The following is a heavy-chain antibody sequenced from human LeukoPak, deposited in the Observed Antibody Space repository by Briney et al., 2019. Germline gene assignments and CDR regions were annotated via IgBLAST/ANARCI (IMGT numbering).Heavy chain of an antibody. Sequence: ASVKVSCKASGYTFTSYYMHWVRQAPGQGLEWMGIINPSGGSTSYAQKFQGRVTITADESTSTAYMELSSLRSEDTAVYYCARDNRVGELLFDWGQGTLVTVSS. D-gene: IGHD1-26*01. CDR3: ARDNRVGELLFD. CDR1: GYTFTSYY. CDR2: INPSGGST. J-gene: IGHJ4*02. V-gene: IGHV1-46*01.